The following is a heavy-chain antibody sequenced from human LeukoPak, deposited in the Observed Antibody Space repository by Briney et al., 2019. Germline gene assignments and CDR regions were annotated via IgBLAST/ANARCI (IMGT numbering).Heavy chain of an antibody. CDR3: ARVHYYDSSGYYA. CDR1: GFTFSSYN. J-gene: IGHJ5*02. Sequence: GGSLRLSCAASGFTFSSYNMNWVRQAPGKGLEWVSSISSSSSYIYYADSVKGRFTISRDNAENSLYLQMNSLRAEDTAVYYCARVHYYDSSGYYAWGQGTLVTVSS. V-gene: IGHV3-21*01. CDR2: ISSSSSYI. D-gene: IGHD3-22*01.